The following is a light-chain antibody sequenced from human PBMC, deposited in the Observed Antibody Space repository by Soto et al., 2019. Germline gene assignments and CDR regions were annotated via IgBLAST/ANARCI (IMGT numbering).Light chain of an antibody. V-gene: IGLV1-51*01. CDR1: TSNIGNNF. CDR3: ETWDSSLVARV. J-gene: IGLJ3*02. CDR2: DND. Sequence: QSALTQPPSVSAAPGQRVTISCSGTTSNIGNNFVSWYRQFPGTAPKLLIYDNDKRPSGIPARFSGSKSGTSATLGITGLQTGDEADYYCETWDSSLVARVFGGGTKVTVL.